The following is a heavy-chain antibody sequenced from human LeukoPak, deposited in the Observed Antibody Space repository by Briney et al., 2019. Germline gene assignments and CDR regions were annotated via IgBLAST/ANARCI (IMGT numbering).Heavy chain of an antibody. CDR1: GFSFRSSA. CDR2: ISGSGDST. Sequence: GGSLRLSCAASGFSFRSSAMSWVRQAPGQWPEWVSAISGSGDSTYYADSVKGRFTISRDNSKNTLYLQMNSLRAEDTAVYYCAKVEATYGSGSYYPWVYWGQGTLVTVSS. V-gene: IGHV3-23*01. CDR3: AKVEATYGSGSYYPWVY. D-gene: IGHD3-10*01. J-gene: IGHJ4*02.